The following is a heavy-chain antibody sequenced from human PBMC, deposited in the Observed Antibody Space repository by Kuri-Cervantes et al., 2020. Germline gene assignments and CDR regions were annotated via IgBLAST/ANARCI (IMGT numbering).Heavy chain of an antibody. CDR1: GFTFSSYS. CDR2: ISSSSSTI. Sequence: GESLKISCAASGFTFSSYSMNWVRQAPGKGLEWVSYISSSSSTIYYADSVKGRFTISRDNAKNTLYLQMNSLRAEDTAVYYCAKEGCSSTSCYGEYYYGMDVWGQGTTVTVSS. V-gene: IGHV3-48*01. CDR3: AKEGCSSTSCYGEYYYGMDV. D-gene: IGHD2-2*01. J-gene: IGHJ6*02.